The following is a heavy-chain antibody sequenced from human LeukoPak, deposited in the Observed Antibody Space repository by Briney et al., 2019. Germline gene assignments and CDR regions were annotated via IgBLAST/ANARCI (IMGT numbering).Heavy chain of an antibody. CDR2: IYYSGST. Sequence: SETLSLTXTVSGGSISSYYWSWIRQAPGKGLEWIGYIYYSGSTNYNPSLKSRVTISVDTSKNQFSLKLSSVTAADTAVYYCARGGDILTGYYLIGGLFDYWGQGSLVTVSS. CDR1: GGSISSYY. J-gene: IGHJ4*02. V-gene: IGHV4-59*01. D-gene: IGHD3-9*01. CDR3: ARGGDILTGYYLIGGLFDY.